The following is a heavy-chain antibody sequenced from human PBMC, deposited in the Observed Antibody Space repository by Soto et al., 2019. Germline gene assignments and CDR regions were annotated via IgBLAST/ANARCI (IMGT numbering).Heavy chain of an antibody. V-gene: IGHV3-23*01. CDR3: AKGEDYDFWSGYYRYYFDY. CDR1: GFTFSSYA. J-gene: IGHJ4*02. CDR2: ISGSGGST. D-gene: IGHD3-3*01. Sequence: PGGSLRLSCAASGFTFSSYAMSWVRQAPGKGLEWVSAISGSGGSTYYADSVKGRFTISRDNSKNTLYLQMNSLRAEDTAVYYCAKGEDYDFWSGYYRYYFDYWGQGTLVTVSS.